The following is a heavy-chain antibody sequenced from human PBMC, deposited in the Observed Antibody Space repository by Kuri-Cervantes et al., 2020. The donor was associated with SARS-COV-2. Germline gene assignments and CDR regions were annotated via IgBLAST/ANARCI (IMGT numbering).Heavy chain of an antibody. D-gene: IGHD2-2*01. CDR1: GFIFDKSA. V-gene: IGHV3-23*03. J-gene: IGHJ4*02. CDR2: IYSGAGRA. CDR3: AKDRLYQDRPLVVSVDYFDY. Sequence: GESLKISCVASGFIFDKSAMRWVRQAPGKGLEWVSIIYSGAGRAYYADSVKGRFTISRDNSKNTLYLQMNSLRAEDTAVYYCAKDRLYQDRPLVVSVDYFDYWGQGTLVTVSS.